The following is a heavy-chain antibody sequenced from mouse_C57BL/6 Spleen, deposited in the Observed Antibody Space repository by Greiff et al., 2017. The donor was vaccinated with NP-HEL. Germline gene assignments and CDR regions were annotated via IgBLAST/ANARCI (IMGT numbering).Heavy chain of an antibody. CDR3: ARSYYSKDY. Sequence: VQLQQSGPELVKPGASVKISCKASGYTFTDYYMNWVKQSHGKSLEWIGDINPNNGGTSYNQKFKGKATLTVDKSSSTAYMELRSLTSEDSAVYYCARSYYSKDYWGQGTTLTVSS. CDR1: GYTFTDYY. D-gene: IGHD2-5*01. V-gene: IGHV1-26*01. J-gene: IGHJ2*01. CDR2: INPNNGGT.